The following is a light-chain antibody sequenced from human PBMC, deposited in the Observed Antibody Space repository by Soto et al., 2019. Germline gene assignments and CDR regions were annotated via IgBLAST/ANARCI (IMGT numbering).Light chain of an antibody. J-gene: IGKJ3*01. Sequence: EIVMTQSPATLSVSPGERATLSCRASQSVSSNLAWYQQKPGQAPRLLIYDASTRATGIPARFSGRGSGTEFTLTISRLQSEDFAGYYCQQYNNWPDTFGPASEVDIK. CDR1: QSVSSN. CDR2: DAS. CDR3: QQYNNWPDT. V-gene: IGKV3-15*01.